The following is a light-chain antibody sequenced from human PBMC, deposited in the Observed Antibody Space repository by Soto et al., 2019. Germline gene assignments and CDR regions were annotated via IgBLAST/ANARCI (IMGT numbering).Light chain of an antibody. CDR2: EVS. V-gene: IGLV2-14*01. CDR3: SSYTSGSTWV. Sequence: QSALTQPASVSGSPGQSITISCTGTSSDVGGYNYVSWYQQHPGKAPKLMIYEVSNRPSGVSNRFSGSKSGNTASLTISVLPAEDEADYYCSSYTSGSTWVFGGGTKLTVL. CDR1: SSDVGGYNY. J-gene: IGLJ3*02.